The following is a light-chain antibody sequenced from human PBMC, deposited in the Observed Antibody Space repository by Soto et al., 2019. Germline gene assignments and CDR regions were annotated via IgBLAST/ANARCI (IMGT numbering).Light chain of an antibody. Sequence: QSVLTQPASVSGSPGQSITISCTGTSSDVGAYNYVSWYQQYPGKAPKLMIYGVTNRPSEFSNRFSGSKTGNTASLTISGLQAEDEADYYCFSHRGGDSHVFGTGTKVTVL. CDR1: SSDVGAYNY. J-gene: IGLJ1*01. V-gene: IGLV2-14*01. CDR3: FSHRGGDSHV. CDR2: GVT.